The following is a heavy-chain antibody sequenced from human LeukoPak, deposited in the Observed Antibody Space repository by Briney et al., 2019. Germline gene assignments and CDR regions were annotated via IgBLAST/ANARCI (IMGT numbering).Heavy chain of an antibody. CDR3: ARGRITIFGVVIIAGDFDY. Sequence: GASVKVSCKASGYTFTSYDINWVRQATGQGLEWMGWMNPNSGNTGYAQKFQGRVTITRNTSISTAYMELSSLRSEDTAVYYCARGRITIFGVVIIAGDFDYWGQGTLVPVSS. CDR2: MNPNSGNT. J-gene: IGHJ4*02. D-gene: IGHD3-3*01. CDR1: GYTFTSYD. V-gene: IGHV1-8*03.